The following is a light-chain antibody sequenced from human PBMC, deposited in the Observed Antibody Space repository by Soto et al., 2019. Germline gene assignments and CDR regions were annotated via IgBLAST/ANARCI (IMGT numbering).Light chain of an antibody. V-gene: IGLV2-11*01. J-gene: IGLJ2*01. CDR2: DVT. CDR3: QSYDSSLSGLV. CDR1: SSDVGTYDF. Sequence: QSALTQPRSVSGSPGQSVTVSCTGTSSDVGTYDFVSWYQQYPGKAPKLIIYDVTKRPSGVPDRFSGSKSGNTASLTISGLQAEDEADYYCQSYDSSLSGLVFGGGTKVTVL.